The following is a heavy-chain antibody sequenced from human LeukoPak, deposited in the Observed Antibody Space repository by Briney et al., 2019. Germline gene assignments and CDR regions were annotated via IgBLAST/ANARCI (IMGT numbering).Heavy chain of an antibody. CDR1: GFTFSSFW. Sequence: GGSLRLSCAASGFTFSSFWMSWVRQAPGKGLEWVANIKQVGSAKFYVDSVKGRFTISRDNAKNSLYLQMNSLRAEDTAVYYCARGSLNDFWSGPRGAFDIWGQGTMVTVSS. V-gene: IGHV3-7*01. D-gene: IGHD3-3*01. CDR3: ARGSLNDFWSGPRGAFDI. J-gene: IGHJ3*02. CDR2: IKQVGSAK.